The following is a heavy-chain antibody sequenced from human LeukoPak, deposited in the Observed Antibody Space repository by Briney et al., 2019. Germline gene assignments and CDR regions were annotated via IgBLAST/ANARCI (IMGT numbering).Heavy chain of an antibody. V-gene: IGHV4-61*01. CDR2: IYYSGGT. Sequence: PSETLSLTCTVSGGSISNSSYCWSWIRQPPGKGLEWIGYIYYSGGTKYNPSLMSRVTMSVDTSKNQISLRLSSVTAADTAVYYCARVNYYDSAGYPDYWGQGTLVTVSS. CDR1: GGSISNSSYC. CDR3: ARVNYYDSAGYPDY. D-gene: IGHD3-22*01. J-gene: IGHJ4*02.